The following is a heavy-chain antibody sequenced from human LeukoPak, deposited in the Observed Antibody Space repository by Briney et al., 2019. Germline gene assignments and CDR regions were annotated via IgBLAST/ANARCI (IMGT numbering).Heavy chain of an antibody. J-gene: IGHJ4*02. D-gene: IGHD1-1*01. V-gene: IGHV4-4*07. Sequence: PSETLSLTCTVSGGSISSYYWSWIRQPAGKGLEWIGRIYISGSTNYNPSLKSRVTMSVDTSKNQFSLKLSSVTAADTAVYYCARDRGTWNDDGFDYWGQGTLITVSS. CDR2: IYISGST. CDR3: ARDRGTWNDDGFDY. CDR1: GGSISSYY.